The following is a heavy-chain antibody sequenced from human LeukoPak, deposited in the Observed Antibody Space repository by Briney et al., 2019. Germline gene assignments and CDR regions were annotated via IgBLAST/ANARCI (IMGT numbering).Heavy chain of an antibody. J-gene: IGHJ4*02. CDR2: ISSSSSTI. V-gene: IGHV3-48*01. D-gene: IGHD3-3*01. CDR3: ARAITDFWSGLGY. Sequence: GGSLRLSCAASGFTFSSYSMNWVRQAPGKGLEWDSYISSSSSTIYYADSVKGRFTISRDNAKNSLYLQMNSLRAEDTAVYYCARAITDFWSGLGYWGQGTLVTVSS. CDR1: GFTFSSYS.